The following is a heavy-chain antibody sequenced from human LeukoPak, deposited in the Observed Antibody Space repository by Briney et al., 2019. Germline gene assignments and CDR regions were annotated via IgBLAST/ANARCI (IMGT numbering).Heavy chain of an antibody. D-gene: IGHD4-17*01. CDR1: GYTFTSYY. J-gene: IGHJ5*02. Sequence: GASVKVFCKASGYTFTSYYMHWVRQAPGQGLEWMGIINPSGGSTSYAQKFQGRVTITADESTSTAYMELSSLRSEDTAVYYCASHTTVTMEYNWFDPWGQGTLVTVSS. CDR2: INPSGGST. V-gene: IGHV1-46*01. CDR3: ASHTTVTMEYNWFDP.